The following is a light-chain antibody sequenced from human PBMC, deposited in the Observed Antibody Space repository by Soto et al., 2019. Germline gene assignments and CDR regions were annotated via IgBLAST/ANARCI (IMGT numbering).Light chain of an antibody. CDR3: QQRSNWHEIT. V-gene: IGKV3D-11*02. CDR2: DAS. J-gene: IGKJ5*01. Sequence: EIVMTQSPATLSVSPGERATLSCRASQSVSSYLAWYQQKPGQAPRLLIYDASNRATGIPARFSGSGPGTDFTLTISSLEPEDFAVYYCQQRSNWHEITFGQGTRLEIK. CDR1: QSVSSY.